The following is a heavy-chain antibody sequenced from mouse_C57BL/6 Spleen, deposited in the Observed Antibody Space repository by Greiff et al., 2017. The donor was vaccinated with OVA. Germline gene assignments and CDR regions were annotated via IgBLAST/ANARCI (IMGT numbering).Heavy chain of an antibody. CDR3: AAEVYYGSSSSV. V-gene: IGHV1-50*01. J-gene: IGHJ1*03. D-gene: IGHD1-1*01. Sequence: QVQLQQPGAELVKPGASVKLSCKASGYTFTSYWMQWVKQRPGQGLEWIGEIDPSDSYTNYNQKFKGKATLTVDTSSSTAYMQLSSLTSEDSAVYYCAAEVYYGSSSSVWGTGTTVTVSS. CDR2: IDPSDSYT. CDR1: GYTFTSYW.